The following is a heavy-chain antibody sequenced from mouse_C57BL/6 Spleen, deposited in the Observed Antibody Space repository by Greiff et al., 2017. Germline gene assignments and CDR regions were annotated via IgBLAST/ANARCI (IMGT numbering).Heavy chain of an antibody. CDR3: AQLAMDY. CDR1: GYTFTSYR. J-gene: IGHJ4*01. D-gene: IGHD1-3*01. CDR2: IHPNSGST. V-gene: IGHV1-64*01. Sequence: QVQLQQPGAELVKPGASVKLSCKASGYTFTSYRMYWVKQRPGQGLEWIGMIHPNSGSTNYKEKFKSKATLTVDKSSSTAYMQLSSLTSEDSAVYYCAQLAMDYWGQGTSVTVSS.